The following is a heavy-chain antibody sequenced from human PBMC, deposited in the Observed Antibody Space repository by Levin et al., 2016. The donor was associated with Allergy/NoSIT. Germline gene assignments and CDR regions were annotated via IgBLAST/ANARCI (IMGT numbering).Heavy chain of an antibody. J-gene: IGHJ6*02. CDR3: ARGFRRDGYNSRHMYYHYGLDV. CDR1: GGSLSGYY. Sequence: SETLSLTCVVHGGSLSGYYWTWIRQPPGKGLEWLGEISHGRGTNYNPSLNSRVTISLDTSQSQFSLRLTSVTAVDTAVYYCARGFRRDGYNSRHMYYHYGLDVWGQGTTVTVSS. CDR2: ISHGRGT. D-gene: IGHD5-24*01. V-gene: IGHV4-34*01.